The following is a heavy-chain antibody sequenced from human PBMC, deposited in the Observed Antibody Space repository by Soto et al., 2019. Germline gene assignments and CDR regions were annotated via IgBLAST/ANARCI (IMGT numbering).Heavy chain of an antibody. CDR1: EGTFSSYA. J-gene: IGHJ5*02. CDR2: IIPIFGPA. D-gene: IGHD3-22*01. CDR3: ARLYYDRGTHNWFDP. V-gene: IGHV1-69*01. Sequence: QVQLVQSGAEVKKPGSSVKVSCKASEGTFSSYAISWGRQAPGQGLEWMGGIIPIFGPANYAQKFQGRVTITADESTSTAYMELSSLRSEDTAVYYCARLYYDRGTHNWFDPWGQGTLVTVSS.